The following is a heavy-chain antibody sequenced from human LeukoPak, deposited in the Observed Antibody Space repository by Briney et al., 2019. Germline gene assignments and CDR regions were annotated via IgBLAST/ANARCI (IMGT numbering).Heavy chain of an antibody. Sequence: SETLSLTCGVSGGSISSTNWCSWVRQPPGQGLEWIGEISLSGLTNCNPSLKSRVTMSLDKSKNLLSLTLTSVTAADTAVYYCSRESGAFSPFGYWGQGTLVTVTS. CDR1: GGSISSTNW. V-gene: IGHV4-4*02. CDR3: SRESGAFSPFGY. J-gene: IGHJ4*02. CDR2: ISLSGLT. D-gene: IGHD1-26*01.